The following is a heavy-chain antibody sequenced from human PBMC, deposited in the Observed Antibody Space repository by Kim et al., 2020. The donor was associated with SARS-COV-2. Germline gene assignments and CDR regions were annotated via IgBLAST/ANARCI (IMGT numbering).Heavy chain of an antibody. CDR1: GYTFTSYA. CDR2: INAGNGNT. D-gene: IGHD6-19*01. V-gene: IGHV1-3*01. CDR3: ARVGPVAGTDYYYYYGMDV. J-gene: IGHJ6*02. Sequence: ASVKVSCKASGYTFTSYAMHWVRQTPGQRLEWMGWINAGNGNTKYSQKFQGRVTITRDTSASTAYMELSSLRSEDTAVYYCARVGPVAGTDYYYYYGMDVWGQGTTVTVSS.